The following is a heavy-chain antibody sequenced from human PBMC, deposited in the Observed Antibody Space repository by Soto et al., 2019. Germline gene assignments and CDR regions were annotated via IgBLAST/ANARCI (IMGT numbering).Heavy chain of an antibody. CDR3: ATSYGSGYRAFDY. V-gene: IGHV1-69*04. CDR1: GDTFNFYS. Sequence: QVQLVQSGAEVKRPGSSVKVSCKASGDTFNFYSINWVRQAPGLGLEWMGRVNPIVSMSNYAQRFQGRVTITADKSTSTGYMELSGLRSEDRAIYYCATSYGSGYRAFDYWGQGALGTVSS. D-gene: IGHD3-10*01. CDR2: VNPIVSMS. J-gene: IGHJ4*02.